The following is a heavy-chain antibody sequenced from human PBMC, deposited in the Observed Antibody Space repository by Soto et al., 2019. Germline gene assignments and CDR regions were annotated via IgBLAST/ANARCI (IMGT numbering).Heavy chain of an antibody. J-gene: IGHJ5*02. V-gene: IGHV3-33*01. Sequence: QVQLVESGGGVVQPGRSLRLSCAASGFTFSSYGMHWVRQAPGKGLGWVAVIWYDGSNKYYADSVKGRFTISRDNSKNTLYLQMNSLRAEDTAVYYCARGSLYSYAANWFDPWGQGTLVTVSS. CDR1: GFTFSSYG. D-gene: IGHD5-18*01. CDR2: IWYDGSNK. CDR3: ARGSLYSYAANWFDP.